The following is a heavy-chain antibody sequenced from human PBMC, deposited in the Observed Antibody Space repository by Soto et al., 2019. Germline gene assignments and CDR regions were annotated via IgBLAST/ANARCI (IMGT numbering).Heavy chain of an antibody. CDR3: ASGPVMEVAQYGNWFDP. J-gene: IGHJ5*02. V-gene: IGHV1-69*01. Sequence: QVHLVQSGAEVKKPGSSVKVSCKASGGAFSSYPINWVRQAPGQGLEWMGGIIPFFGTTHSAQKFQDRLTNTAEESTSTTYMELSSLRSEDTAVYYCASGPVMEVAQYGNWFDPWGQGTLVNVSS. CDR1: GGAFSSYP. D-gene: IGHD2-15*01. CDR2: IIPFFGTT.